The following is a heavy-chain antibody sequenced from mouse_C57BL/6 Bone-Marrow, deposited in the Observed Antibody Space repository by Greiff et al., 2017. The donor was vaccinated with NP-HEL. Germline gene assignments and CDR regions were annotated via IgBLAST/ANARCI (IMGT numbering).Heavy chain of an antibody. V-gene: IGHV1-64*01. J-gene: IGHJ1*03. CDR1: GYTFTSYW. Sequence: VQLQQPGAELVKPGASVKLSCKASGYTFTSYWMHWVKQRPGQGLEWIGMIHPNSGSTNYNEKFKSKATLTADKSSSTAYMQLSSLTSEDSAVYFCAREYYYGSSPSFDVWGTGTTVTVSS. CDR3: AREYYYGSSPSFDV. CDR2: IHPNSGST. D-gene: IGHD1-1*01.